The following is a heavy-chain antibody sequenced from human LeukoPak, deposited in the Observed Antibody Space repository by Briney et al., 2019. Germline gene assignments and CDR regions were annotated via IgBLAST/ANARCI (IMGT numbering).Heavy chain of an antibody. CDR1: GGSISGGGYY. Sequence: SETLSLTCTVSGGSISGGGYYWSWIRQPAGRGLEWIGRIYTSGSTNYNPSLKSRVTMSVDTSKNQFSLKLSSVTAADTAVYYCAREENYYYYMDVWGKGTTVTVSS. CDR2: IYTSGST. V-gene: IGHV4-61*02. J-gene: IGHJ6*03. CDR3: AREENYYYYMDV.